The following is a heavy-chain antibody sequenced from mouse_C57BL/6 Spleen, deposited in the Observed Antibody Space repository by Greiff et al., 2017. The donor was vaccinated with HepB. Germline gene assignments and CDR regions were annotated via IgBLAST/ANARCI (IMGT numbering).Heavy chain of an antibody. CDR3: ARYYGSIYWYFDV. V-gene: IGHV1-63*01. CDR2: IYPGGGYT. J-gene: IGHJ1*03. CDR1: GYTFTNYW. Sequence: VKLVESGAELVRPGTSVKMSCKASGYTFTNYWIGWAKQRPGHGLEWIGDIYPGGGYTNYNEKFKGKATLTADKSSSTAYMQFSSLTSEDSAIYYCARYYGSIYWYFDVWGTGTTVTVSS. D-gene: IGHD1-1*01.